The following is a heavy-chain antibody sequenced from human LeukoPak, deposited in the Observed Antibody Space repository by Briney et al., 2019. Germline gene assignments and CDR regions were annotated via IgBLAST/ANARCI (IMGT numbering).Heavy chain of an antibody. CDR3: ARRAINSVMFDY. V-gene: IGHV4-59*08. CDR2: IHYSGST. D-gene: IGHD3-16*01. Sequence: SETLSLTCTVSGDSISTYYWSWIRQPPGKGLEWIGYIHYSGSTNYNPSLRSRVTISVDTSKNQFSLKLSSATAADTAVYFRARRAINSVMFDYWGQGTLVTVSS. CDR1: GDSISTYY. J-gene: IGHJ4*02.